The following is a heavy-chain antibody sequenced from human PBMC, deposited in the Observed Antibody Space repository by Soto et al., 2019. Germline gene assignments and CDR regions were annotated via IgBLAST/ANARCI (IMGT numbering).Heavy chain of an antibody. CDR1: GFTFSYYP. Sequence: QMQLVESGGGAVQPGRSLRLSCAASGFTFSYYPMHWVRQAPGKGLEWVAVISFDGSNKYYADSVKGRFTISRDNSKNTLYLQMNSLRGEDTAVHYCARVPGDMVANLYIYPLDGREPRSDVDVWGQGTTVTVSS. CDR2: ISFDGSNK. D-gene: IGHD5-12*01. CDR3: ARVPGDMVANLYIYPLDGREPRSDVDV. J-gene: IGHJ6*02. V-gene: IGHV3-30*04.